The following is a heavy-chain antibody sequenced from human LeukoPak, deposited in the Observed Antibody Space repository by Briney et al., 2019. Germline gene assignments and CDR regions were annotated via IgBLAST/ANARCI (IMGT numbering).Heavy chain of an antibody. CDR3: ARGLLTGRNWYFDL. J-gene: IGHJ2*01. CDR1: GYTFTGYY. V-gene: IGHV1-2*02. Sequence: GASVKVSCKASGYTFTGYYIHWMRQAPGQGLEWMGWIIPHSGGTNYAQSFQGRVTMTRDTSISTVYMELRTLRSDDTAVYFCARGLLTGRNWYFDLWGRGTLVTASS. D-gene: IGHD3-9*01. CDR2: IIPHSGGT.